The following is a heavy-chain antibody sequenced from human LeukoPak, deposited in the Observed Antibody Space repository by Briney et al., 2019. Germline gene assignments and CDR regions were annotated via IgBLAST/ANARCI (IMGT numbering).Heavy chain of an antibody. D-gene: IGHD5-18*01. J-gene: IGHJ4*02. Sequence: ASVKVSCKASGYTFTSYDINWVRQATGQGLEWMGWMNPNSGNTGYAQKSQGRVTITRNTSISTAYMELSSLRSEDTAVYYCAREGDTAMDYWGQGTLVTVSS. CDR1: GYTFTSYD. CDR3: AREGDTAMDY. CDR2: MNPNSGNT. V-gene: IGHV1-8*03.